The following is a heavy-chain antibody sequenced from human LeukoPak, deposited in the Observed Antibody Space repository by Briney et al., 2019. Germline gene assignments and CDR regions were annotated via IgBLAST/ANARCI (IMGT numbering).Heavy chain of an antibody. CDR1: GDSISSSYW. Sequence: SETLSLTCHVSGDSISSSYWWTWVRQPPGKGLEWIGEIYQSGSTNYDSSLKSRVTISLDKFKNQFSLKVSSLTAADTAVYYCARKGSSTWYTYWFDPWGQGTLVTVSS. J-gene: IGHJ5*02. V-gene: IGHV4-4*02. CDR2: IYQSGST. CDR3: ARKGSSTWYTYWFDP. D-gene: IGHD6-13*01.